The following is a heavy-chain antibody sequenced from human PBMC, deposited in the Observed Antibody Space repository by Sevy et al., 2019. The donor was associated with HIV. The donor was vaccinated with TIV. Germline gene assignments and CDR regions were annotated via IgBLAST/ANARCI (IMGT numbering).Heavy chain of an antibody. CDR3: AGEVDGVRGVFDS. D-gene: IGHD3-10*01. Sequence: GGSLRLSCEASGFTFSDYYMNWIRQAPGKGLEWVSSISISGRMISYADSVKGGFTISRDNAKNSLYLQMNSLRADDTAVYYCAGEVDGVRGVFDSWGQGTLVTVSS. V-gene: IGHV3-11*01. CDR1: GFTFSDYY. J-gene: IGHJ4*02. CDR2: ISISGRMI.